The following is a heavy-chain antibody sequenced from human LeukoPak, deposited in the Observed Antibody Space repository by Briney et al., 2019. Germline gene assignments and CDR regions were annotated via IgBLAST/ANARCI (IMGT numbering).Heavy chain of an antibody. D-gene: IGHD3-16*01. Sequence: SETLSLTCTVSGGSLNTYYWSWIRQPAGKGLEWIGRVYISGSTNYNPSLKSRVSISVDTSKNQFPLKLSSVTAADTAVYYCARGNYDYVWGGIDYWGQGTLVTVSS. J-gene: IGHJ4*02. CDR3: ARGNYDYVWGGIDY. CDR2: VYISGST. V-gene: IGHV4-4*07. CDR1: GGSLNTYY.